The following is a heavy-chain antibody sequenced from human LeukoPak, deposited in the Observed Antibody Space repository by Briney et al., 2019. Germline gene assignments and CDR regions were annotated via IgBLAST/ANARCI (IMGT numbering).Heavy chain of an antibody. V-gene: IGHV4-4*07. Sequence: SETLSLTCTVSGGSISGYYWSWIRQPAGKGLEWIRRIYTSGSTNYNPSLKSRVTMSVDTSKNQFSLKLSSVTAADTAVYYCARFGIVVVPAATSYYYYYYMDVWGKGTTVTVSS. CDR1: GGSISGYY. CDR3: ARFGIVVVPAATSYYYYYYMDV. CDR2: IYTSGST. D-gene: IGHD2-2*01. J-gene: IGHJ6*03.